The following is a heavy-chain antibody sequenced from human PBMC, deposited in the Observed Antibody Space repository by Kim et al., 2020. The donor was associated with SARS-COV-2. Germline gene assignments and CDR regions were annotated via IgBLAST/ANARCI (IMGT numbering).Heavy chain of an antibody. CDR1: GGSISSYY. Sequence: SETLSLTCTVSGGSISSYYWSWIRQPPGKGLEWIGYIYYSGSTNYNPSLKSRVTISVDTSKNQFSLKLSSVTAADTAVYYCASSDIVATVGFDYWGQGTLVTVSS. J-gene: IGHJ4*02. D-gene: IGHD5-12*01. V-gene: IGHV4-59*01. CDR2: IYYSGST. CDR3: ASSDIVATVGFDY.